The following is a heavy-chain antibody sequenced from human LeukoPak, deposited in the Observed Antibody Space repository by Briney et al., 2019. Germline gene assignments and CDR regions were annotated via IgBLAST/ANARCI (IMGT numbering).Heavy chain of an antibody. Sequence: GGSLRLSCAASGFTFSSYAMSWVRQAPGKGLEWVSIYRDGSTYYADSVKGRFTISRDNSKNTLSLQMNSLRAEDTAVYYCAGAIGYFDFWGQGALVTVSS. D-gene: IGHD2-21*01. V-gene: IGHV3-23*01. CDR1: GFTFSSYA. CDR3: AGAIGYFDF. J-gene: IGHJ4*02. CDR2: IYRDGST.